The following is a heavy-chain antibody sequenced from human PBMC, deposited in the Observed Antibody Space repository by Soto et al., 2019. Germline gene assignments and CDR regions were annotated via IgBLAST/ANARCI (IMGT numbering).Heavy chain of an antibody. CDR3: AKVSRKGSAIDFDY. CDR2: VNPNNGDT. Sequence: QVQLVQSGAELKKPGASVKVSCKASGYTFSNYDMNWVRQATGQGPEWIGWVNPNNGDTGYAQKFQGRVNLTTDISTTAAYMELTSLRSEDTVIYYCAKVSRKGSAIDFDYWGQGTLITVSS. J-gene: IGHJ4*02. V-gene: IGHV1-8*01. D-gene: IGHD3-10*01. CDR1: GYTFSNYD.